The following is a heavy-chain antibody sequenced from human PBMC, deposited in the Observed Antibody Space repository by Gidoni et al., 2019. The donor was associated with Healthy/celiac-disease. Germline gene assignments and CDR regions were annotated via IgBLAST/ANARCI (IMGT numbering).Heavy chain of an antibody. Sequence: QVQLVQSGAEVKKPGASVKVSCKASGYTFTSYAMHWVRQAPGQRLEWMGWINAGNGNTKYSQKFQGRVTITRDTSASTAYMELSSLRSEDTAVYYCASGWGSGSYYKNEGDYWGQGTLVTVSS. CDR3: ASGWGSGSYYKNEGDY. V-gene: IGHV1-3*01. CDR2: INAGNGNT. D-gene: IGHD3-10*01. J-gene: IGHJ4*02. CDR1: GYTFTSYA.